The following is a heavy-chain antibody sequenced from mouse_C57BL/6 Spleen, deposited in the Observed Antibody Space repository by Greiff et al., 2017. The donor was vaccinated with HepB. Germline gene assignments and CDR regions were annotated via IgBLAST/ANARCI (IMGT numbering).Heavy chain of an antibody. CDR2: ISSGSSTI. V-gene: IGHV5-17*01. D-gene: IGHD2-14*01. J-gene: IGHJ4*01. Sequence: EVKLVESGGGLVKPGGSLKLSCAASGFTFSDYGMHWVRQAPEKGLEWVAYISSGSSTIYYADTVKGRFTISRDNAKNTLFLQMTSLRSEDTAMYYCARPGYGDYAMDHWGQGTSVTVSS. CDR1: GFTFSDYG. CDR3: ARPGYGDYAMDH.